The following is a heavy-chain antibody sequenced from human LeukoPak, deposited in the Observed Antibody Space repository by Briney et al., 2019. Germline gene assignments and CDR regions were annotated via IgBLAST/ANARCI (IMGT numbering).Heavy chain of an antibody. D-gene: IGHD4-17*01. CDR1: GGTFNNSA. CDR3: ARDVHGDYGSGWFGP. V-gene: IGHV1-69*05. CDR2: IMPLFGTA. J-gene: IGHJ5*02. Sequence: SVKVSCKTSGGTFNNSAIRWVRQAPGQGLEWLGGIMPLFGTAGYAQKFQGRVTITKDESTRTVYLELTSLTSDDTAVYYCARDVHGDYGSGWFGPWGQGTLVSVSS.